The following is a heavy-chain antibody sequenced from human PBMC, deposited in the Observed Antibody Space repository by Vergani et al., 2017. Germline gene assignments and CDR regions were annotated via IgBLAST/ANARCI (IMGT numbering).Heavy chain of an antibody. V-gene: IGHV3-7*04. CDR2: IKQDGSEK. CDR1: GFTLSSYW. Sequence: EVQLVESGGGLVQPGGSLRLSCAASGFTLSSYWMSWVRQAPGKGVEGVANIKQDGSEKYYVDSVKGRFTISRDNAKNSLYLQMNSLRAEDTAVYYCAGVGDTAMVEDYYYGMDVWGQGTTVTVSS. CDR3: AGVGDTAMVEDYYYGMDV. D-gene: IGHD5-18*01. J-gene: IGHJ6*02.